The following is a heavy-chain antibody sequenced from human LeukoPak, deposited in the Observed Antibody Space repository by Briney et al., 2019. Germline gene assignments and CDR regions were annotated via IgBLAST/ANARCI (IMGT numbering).Heavy chain of an antibody. CDR1: GFTFSSYS. J-gene: IGHJ4*02. V-gene: IGHV3-20*04. Sequence: GGSLRLSCAASGFTFSSYSVNWVRQAPGKGLEWVSGINWNGGSKGYADSVKGRFTISRDNAKNSLYLQMNSLRAEDTALYYCARGGYPSGYFDYWGQGTLVTVSS. D-gene: IGHD3-10*01. CDR3: ARGGYPSGYFDY. CDR2: INWNGGSK.